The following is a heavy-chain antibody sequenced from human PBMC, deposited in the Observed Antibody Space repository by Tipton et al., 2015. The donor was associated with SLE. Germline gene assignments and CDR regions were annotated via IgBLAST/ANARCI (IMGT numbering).Heavy chain of an antibody. D-gene: IGHD6-6*01. CDR3: ARGHSSSSPFDY. Sequence: TLSLTCTVSGGSISSGSYYWSWIRQPPGKGLEWIGEINHSGSTNYNPSLKSRVTISVDTSKNQFSLRRSSVTAADTAVYYCARGHSSSSPFDYWGQGTLVTVSS. V-gene: IGHV4-39*07. J-gene: IGHJ4*02. CDR2: INHSGST. CDR1: GGSISSGSYY.